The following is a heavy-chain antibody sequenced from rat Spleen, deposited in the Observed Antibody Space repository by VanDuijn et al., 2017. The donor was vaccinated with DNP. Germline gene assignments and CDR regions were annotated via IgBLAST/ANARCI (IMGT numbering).Heavy chain of an antibody. CDR2: ISSGGST. V-gene: IGHV2-6*01. Sequence: QVRLKESGPGLVQPSQTLSLTCTVSGFSLTSYTVSWVRQPPGKGLEWIAAISSGGSTYYNSAIKSRLSINRDTSRSQVFLKMNSLQTEDTATYYCARGYNNYGFAYWGQGTLVTVSS. J-gene: IGHJ3*01. CDR1: GFSLTSYT. D-gene: IGHD4-1*01. CDR3: ARGYNNYGFAY.